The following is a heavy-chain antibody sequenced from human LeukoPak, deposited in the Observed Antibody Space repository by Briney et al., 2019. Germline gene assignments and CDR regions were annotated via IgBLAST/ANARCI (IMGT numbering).Heavy chain of an antibody. V-gene: IGHV3-15*01. CDR1: GFTFSNAW. CDR2: IKSKTDGGTT. J-gene: IGHJ4*02. D-gene: IGHD3-9*01. CDR3: TTEGAYDILTGDLGY. Sequence: SGGSLRLSCAASGFTFSNAWMSWVRQAPGKGLEWVGRIKSKTDGGTTDYAAPVKGRFTISRDDSKNTLYLQMNSLKTEDTAVYYCTTEGAYDILTGDLGYWGQGILVTVSS.